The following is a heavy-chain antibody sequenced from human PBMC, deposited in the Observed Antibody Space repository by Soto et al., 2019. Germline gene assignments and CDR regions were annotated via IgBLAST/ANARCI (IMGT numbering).Heavy chain of an antibody. J-gene: IGHJ6*02. Sequence: SETLSLTCTVSGVSISSSSYYWVLIRQPPGKGLEWIGSIYYSGSTYYNPSLKSRVTISVDTSKNQFSLKLSSVTAADTAVYYCARDKRITIFGVVIAGDPTAYYGMDVWGQGTTVTVSS. V-gene: IGHV4-39*02. CDR1: GVSISSSSYY. CDR2: IYYSGST. D-gene: IGHD3-3*01. CDR3: ARDKRITIFGVVIAGDPTAYYGMDV.